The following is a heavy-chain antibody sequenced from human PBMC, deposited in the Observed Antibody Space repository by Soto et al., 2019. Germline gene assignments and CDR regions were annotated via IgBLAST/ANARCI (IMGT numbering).Heavy chain of an antibody. CDR3: XXXXSIXCGRGNCYFGDNFHH. J-gene: IGHJ1*01. CDR2: IHYSGDT. CDR1: GGSIGTYY. Sequence: QVQLQESGPGLVKPSETLSLTCTVSGGSIGTYYWSWIRQPPGKGLEWIGYIHYSGDTNFNPSLESRVSISLDTSKNXXSXKXSSVTAADXAXXXXXXXXSIXCGRGNCYFGDNFHHWGQGTLVTVSS. V-gene: IGHV4-59*08. D-gene: IGHD2-15*01.